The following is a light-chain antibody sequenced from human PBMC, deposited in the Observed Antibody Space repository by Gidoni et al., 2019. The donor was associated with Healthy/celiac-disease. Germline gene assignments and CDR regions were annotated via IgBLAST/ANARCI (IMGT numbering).Light chain of an antibody. Sequence: DTQMPQSPSSLSASVGDRVTITCRASQSISRYLKWYQQKPGKAPKLLIYAASSLQSGVPSRFSGSGSGTDFTLTISSLQPEDFATYYCQQSYSTPQTFGQGTKLEIK. V-gene: IGKV1-39*01. CDR3: QQSYSTPQT. CDR2: AAS. J-gene: IGKJ2*01. CDR1: QSISRY.